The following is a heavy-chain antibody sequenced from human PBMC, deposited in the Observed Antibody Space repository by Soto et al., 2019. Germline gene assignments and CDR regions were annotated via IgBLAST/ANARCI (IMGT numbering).Heavy chain of an antibody. D-gene: IGHD2-15*01. CDR1: GYTFTSYG. CDR3: ARGDVRVVASFDP. V-gene: IGHV1-2*02. Sequence: GASVKVSCKASGYTFTSYGISWVRQAPGQGLEWMGWINPNSGGTNYAQKFQGRVTMTRDTSISTAYMELSRLISDDTAVYYCARGDVRVVASFDPWGQGALVTVSS. CDR2: INPNSGGT. J-gene: IGHJ5*02.